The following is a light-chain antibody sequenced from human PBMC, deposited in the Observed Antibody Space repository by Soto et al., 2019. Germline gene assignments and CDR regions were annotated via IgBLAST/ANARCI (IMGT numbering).Light chain of an antibody. CDR2: GAS. Sequence: EIVLTQSPGTLSLSPGERATLSCRASQSVSSSYLAWYQQKPCQAPRLLIYGASSRATGIPDRFSGSGSGTDFTLTISRLEPEEFAVYYCQQYGSSPMYTFGQGTKLEIK. CDR3: QQYGSSPMYT. V-gene: IGKV3-20*01. CDR1: QSVSSSY. J-gene: IGKJ2*01.